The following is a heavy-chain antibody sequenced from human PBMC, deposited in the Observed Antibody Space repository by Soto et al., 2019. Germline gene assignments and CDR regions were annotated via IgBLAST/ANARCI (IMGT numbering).Heavy chain of an antibody. CDR2: INPSGGST. Sequence: AASVKVSCKASGYTFTSYAMHWVRQAPGQGLEWMGIINPSGGSTSYAQKFQGRVTMTTDTSTSTAYMELRSLRSDDTAVYYCARSPRIQLWLRTVDNRGQGTLFTVSS. CDR3: ARSPRIQLWLRTVDN. J-gene: IGHJ4*02. V-gene: IGHV1-46*01. D-gene: IGHD5-18*01. CDR1: GYTFTSYA.